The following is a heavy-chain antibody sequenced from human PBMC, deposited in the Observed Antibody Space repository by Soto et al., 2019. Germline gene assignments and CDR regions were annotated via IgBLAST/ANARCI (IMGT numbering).Heavy chain of an antibody. D-gene: IGHD1-20*01. CDR3: ARVGSNCIGNNCNAVLDY. V-gene: IGHV3-66*01. CDR2: IYTGGST. Sequence: EVQLVESGGGLVQPGGSLRLSCAASGLTVSTNHMTWVRQAPGKGLEWVSVIYTGGSTYSADSVKARFIISRDNSKNTLFLQMNSLRVEDTAVYYCARVGSNCIGNNCNAVLDYWGQGTLVTVSS. CDR1: GLTVSTNH. J-gene: IGHJ4*02.